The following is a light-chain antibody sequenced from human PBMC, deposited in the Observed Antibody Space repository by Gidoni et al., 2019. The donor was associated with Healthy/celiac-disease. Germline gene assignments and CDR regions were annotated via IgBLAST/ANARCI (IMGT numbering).Light chain of an antibody. Sequence: EIVMTPSPATLSVSSGERATLSCRASQSVSSNLAWYQQKPGQAPRLLIYGASTRATGIPARFSGSGSGTEFTLTISSLQSEDFAVYYCQQYNNWPQHTFGQXTKLEIK. CDR2: GAS. J-gene: IGKJ2*01. CDR3: QQYNNWPQHT. V-gene: IGKV3-15*01. CDR1: QSVSSN.